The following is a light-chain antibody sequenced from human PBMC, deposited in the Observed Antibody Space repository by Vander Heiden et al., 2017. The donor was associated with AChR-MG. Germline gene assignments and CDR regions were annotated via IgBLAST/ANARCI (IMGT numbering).Light chain of an antibody. CDR3: KQRSSWPLT. V-gene: IGKV3-11*01. CDR1: QSVSTY. J-gene: IGKJ4*01. CDR2: DAS. Sequence: ELVLTQSTATLSLSPGERATLSCRASQSVSTYLAWYQQKPGQAPRLLIYDASNRAAVIPPRFSGSGSGTDFILTVSSLEPEDSAVYYCKQRSSWPLTFGGGTKVEIK.